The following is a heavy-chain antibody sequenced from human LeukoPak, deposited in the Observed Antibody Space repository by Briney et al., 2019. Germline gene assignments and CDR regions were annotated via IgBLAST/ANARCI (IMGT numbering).Heavy chain of an antibody. Sequence: ASVKVSCKASGYTFTGYYMHWVRQAPGQGLEWMGWINPNSGGTNYAQKFQDRVTMTRNTSISTAYMELSSLTSEDTAVYYCARGQGKLLWFGELLDYWGQGTLVTVSS. CDR3: ARGQGKLLWFGELLDY. CDR1: GYTFTGYY. D-gene: IGHD3-10*01. V-gene: IGHV1-2*02. J-gene: IGHJ4*02. CDR2: INPNSGGT.